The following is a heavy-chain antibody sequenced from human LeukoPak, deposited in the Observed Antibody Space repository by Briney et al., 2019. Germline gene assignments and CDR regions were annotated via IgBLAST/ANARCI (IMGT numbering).Heavy chain of an antibody. CDR3: ARDHLNSGSYYRVSAFDI. V-gene: IGHV4-4*07. CDR1: GGSISSYY. D-gene: IGHD1-26*01. J-gene: IGHJ3*02. CDR2: IYTSGST. Sequence: SETLSLTCTVSGGSISSYYWSWIRQPAGKGLEWIGRIYTSGSTNYNPSLKSRVTMSVDTSKNQFSLKLSSVTAADTAVYYCARDHLNSGSYYRVSAFDIWGQGTMVTVPS.